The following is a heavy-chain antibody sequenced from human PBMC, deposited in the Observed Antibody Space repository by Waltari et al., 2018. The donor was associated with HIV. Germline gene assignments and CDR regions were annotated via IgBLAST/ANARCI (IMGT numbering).Heavy chain of an antibody. CDR2: ISVSGSTR. J-gene: IGHJ4*02. CDR3: AATRYYYDSSGR. CDR1: GFTFSSYE. V-gene: IGHV3-48*03. D-gene: IGHD3-22*01. Sequence: EVQVVESGGGLVQPGGSLRLSCAASGFTFSSYEMNWVRQAPGKGLGWLSYISVSGSTRYYADSVKGRFTISRDNAKNSLYLQMNSLRAEDTAVYYCAATRYYYDSSGRWGQGTLVTVSS.